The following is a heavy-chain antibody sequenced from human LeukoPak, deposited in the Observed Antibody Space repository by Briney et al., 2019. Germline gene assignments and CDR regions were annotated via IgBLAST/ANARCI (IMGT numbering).Heavy chain of an antibody. D-gene: IGHD1-20*01. J-gene: IGHJ4*02. CDR3: ARDSLTGNDY. CDR1: GFTFSGYA. CDR2: ISNDGSNK. V-gene: IGHV3-30*09. Sequence: GRSLRLSCAASGFTFSGYAMHWVRQAQGKGLEWVAVISNDGSNKYSADSVKGRFAISRDNSKNTLFLQMNSLRAEDTAVYYCARDSLTGNDYWGQGTLVTVSS.